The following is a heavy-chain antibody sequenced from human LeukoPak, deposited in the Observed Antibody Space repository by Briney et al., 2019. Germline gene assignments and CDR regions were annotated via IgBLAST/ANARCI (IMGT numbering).Heavy chain of an antibody. CDR2: IWYDGSNK. D-gene: IGHD6-13*01. Sequence: GGSLRLSCAASGFTFSSYGMHWVRQAPGKGLEWVAVIWYDGSNKYYADSVKGRFTISRDNSKNTLYLQMNSLRAEDTAVYYCARYGPAGSLYSSTPNWFDPWGQGTLVTVSS. CDR3: ARYGPAGSLYSSTPNWFDP. CDR1: GFTFSSYG. V-gene: IGHV3-33*01. J-gene: IGHJ5*02.